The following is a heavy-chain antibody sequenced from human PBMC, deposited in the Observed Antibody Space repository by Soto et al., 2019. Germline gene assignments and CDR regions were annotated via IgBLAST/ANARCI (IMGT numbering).Heavy chain of an antibody. D-gene: IGHD6-19*01. Sequence: GESLKISCQGSGYRFPDYWIGWVRQMPGKGLEWVGIIYPGDSDTRYSPSFEGQVTISADKSITTAYLQWSNLKASDTAIYYCARSPIRRGXXVAGREFDYWGQGTRVTVSS. CDR1: GYRFPDYW. CDR2: IYPGDSDT. CDR3: ARSPIRRGXXVAGREFDY. V-gene: IGHV5-51*01. J-gene: IGHJ4*02.